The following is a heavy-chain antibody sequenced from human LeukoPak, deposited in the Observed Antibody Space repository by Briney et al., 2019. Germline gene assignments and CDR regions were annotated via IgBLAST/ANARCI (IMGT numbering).Heavy chain of an antibody. CDR3: ANIRRSGSSVDY. CDR2: ISGSGSST. V-gene: IGHV3-23*01. Sequence: PGGSLRLSCAASGFTFSSYGMHWVRQAPGKGLEWVSSISGSGSSTYYADSVKGRFTISRDNSKNTLYLQIDSLRADDTAVYYCANIRRSGSSVDYWGQGTLVTVSS. CDR1: GFTFSSYG. D-gene: IGHD1-26*01. J-gene: IGHJ4*02.